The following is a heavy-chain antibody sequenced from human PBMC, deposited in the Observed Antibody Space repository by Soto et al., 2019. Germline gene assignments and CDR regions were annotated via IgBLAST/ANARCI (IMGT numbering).Heavy chain of an antibody. CDR1: GFTFSDYA. CDR2: ISGGGGTT. Sequence: EVHLLESGGGLVQPGGSLRLSCAASGFTFSDYAMSWVRQTPGKGLEWISVISGGGGTTDYADSVKGRFTISRDNSKNTLSLQMNSLRAEDTAIYYCARGVSISTGLDSWGQGTLVTVSS. D-gene: IGHD3-10*01. J-gene: IGHJ4*02. CDR3: ARGVSISTGLDS. V-gene: IGHV3-23*01.